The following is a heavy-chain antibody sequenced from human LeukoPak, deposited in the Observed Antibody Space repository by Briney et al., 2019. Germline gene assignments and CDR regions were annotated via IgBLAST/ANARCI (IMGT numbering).Heavy chain of an antibody. Sequence: ASVKVSCKASGDTFTDYYMHWLRQAPGHGLEWMGWINPNGGGTNYVQKFQGRVTMTRDTSISTVYVELSRLTSDATGVYYCAGRGVTPDKNCFDSWGQGTLVTVSS. J-gene: IGHJ5*01. CDR1: GDTFTDYY. D-gene: IGHD1-14*01. V-gene: IGHV1-2*02. CDR3: AGRGVTPDKNCFDS. CDR2: INPNGGGT.